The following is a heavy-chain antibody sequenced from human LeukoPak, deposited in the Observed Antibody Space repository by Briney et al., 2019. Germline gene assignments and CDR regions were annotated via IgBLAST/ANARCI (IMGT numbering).Heavy chain of an antibody. D-gene: IGHD5-12*01. CDR1: GGSISSGDYY. CDR2: IYYSGST. Sequence: SETLSLTCTVSGGSISSGDYYWSWIRQPPGKGLEWIGYIYYSGSTNYNPSLKSRVTISVDTSKNQFSLKLSSVTAADTAVYYCARGWVATVYYYYGMDVWGQGTTVTVSS. V-gene: IGHV4-30-4*01. J-gene: IGHJ6*02. CDR3: ARGWVATVYYYYGMDV.